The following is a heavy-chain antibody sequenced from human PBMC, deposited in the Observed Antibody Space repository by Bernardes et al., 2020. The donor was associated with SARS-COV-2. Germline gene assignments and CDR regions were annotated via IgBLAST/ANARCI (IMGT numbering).Heavy chain of an antibody. CDR3: ARNYLNDCSSATCHHYYPYYAMDV. Sequence: GGSLRLSCAASGFTFHSYGMDWVRQAPGKGLEWVAFIWFDGSNKYYADSVKGRFIISRDNSKNTLYLQMNSLRAEDTGVYYCARNYLNDCSSATCHHYYPYYAMDVWGQGTTVTVSS. D-gene: IGHD2-2*01. V-gene: IGHV3-33*01. CDR2: IWFDGSNK. CDR1: GFTFHSYG. J-gene: IGHJ6*02.